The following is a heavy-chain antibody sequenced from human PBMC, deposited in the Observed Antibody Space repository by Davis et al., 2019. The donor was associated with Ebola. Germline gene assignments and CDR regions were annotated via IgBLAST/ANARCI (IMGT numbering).Heavy chain of an antibody. D-gene: IGHD2-15*01. CDR1: GYTFPSYD. CDR2: MNPNSGNT. J-gene: IGHJ6*04. CDR3: ARSSVVVVAATPGGMDV. V-gene: IGHV1-8*01. Sequence: SVPVSCKASGYTFPSYDINWLRQATAQGLEWMRWMNPNSGNTGYAQKFQGRVTMTRNTSISTAYMELSSLRSEDTAVYYCARSSVVVVAATPGGMDVWGKGTTVTVSS.